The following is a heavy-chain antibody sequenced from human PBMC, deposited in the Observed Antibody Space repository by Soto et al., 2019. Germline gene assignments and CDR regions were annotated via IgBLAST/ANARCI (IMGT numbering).Heavy chain of an antibody. CDR1: GFTFSSYW. CDR2: INSDGSST. V-gene: IGHV3-74*01. J-gene: IGHJ6*03. D-gene: IGHD3-9*01. Sequence: PGGSLRLSCAASGFTFSSYWMHWVRQAPGKGLVWVSRINSDGSSTSYADSVKGRFTISRDNAKNTLYLQMNSLRAEDTAVYYCARGGYDILTGYYYYYYMDVWGKGTTVTVSS. CDR3: ARGGYDILTGYYYYYYMDV.